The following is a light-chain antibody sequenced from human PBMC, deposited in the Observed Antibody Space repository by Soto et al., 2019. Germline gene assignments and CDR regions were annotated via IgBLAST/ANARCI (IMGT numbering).Light chain of an antibody. CDR1: QSISSY. V-gene: IGKV1-39*01. CDR3: QQSYSTPAT. J-gene: IGKJ4*01. Sequence: DIQMTQSPSSLSASLAYRVTITCRASQSISSYLNWYQQKPGKAPKLLIYAASSLQSGVPSRFSGSGSGTDFTLTISSLQPEDFATYYCQQSYSTPATFGGGTKVDIK. CDR2: AAS.